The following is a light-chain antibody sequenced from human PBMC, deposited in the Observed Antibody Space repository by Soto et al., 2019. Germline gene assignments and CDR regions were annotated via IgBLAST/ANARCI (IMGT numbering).Light chain of an antibody. CDR2: INNDGSH. V-gene: IGLV4-69*02. CDR3: QTWGTGPWV. Sequence: QPVLTQSPSASASLGASVKLTCTLSSGHNSYAIAWHQQQPEKGPRYVMKINNDGSHIKGDGIPDRFSGSSSGAERYLTISSLQSEDEADYYCQTWGTGPWVFGGGTKLPVL. CDR1: SGHNSYA. J-gene: IGLJ3*02.